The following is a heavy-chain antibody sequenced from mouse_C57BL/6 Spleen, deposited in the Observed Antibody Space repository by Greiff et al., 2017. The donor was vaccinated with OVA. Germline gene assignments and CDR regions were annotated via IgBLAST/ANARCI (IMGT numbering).Heavy chain of an antibody. CDR1: GYTFTSYS. D-gene: IGHD1-3*01. J-gene: IGHJ1*03. CDR3: ARKWDWYFDV. V-gene: IGHV1-55*01. Sequence: QVQLQQPGAELVKPGASVKMSCKASGYTFTSYSITWVKQRPGQGLEWIGDIYPGSGSTNYNEKFKSKATLTVDTSSSTAYMQLSSLTSEDSAVYYCARKWDWYFDVWGTGTTVTVSS. CDR2: IYPGSGST.